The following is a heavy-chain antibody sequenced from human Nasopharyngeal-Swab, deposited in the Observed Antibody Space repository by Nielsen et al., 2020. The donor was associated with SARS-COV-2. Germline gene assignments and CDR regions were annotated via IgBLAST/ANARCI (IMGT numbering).Heavy chain of an antibody. Sequence: GGSLRLSCAASGFAFSDYSMDWVRQAPGKGLEWVSAISGSGGSTYYADSVKGRFTISRDNSKNTLYLQMNSLRAEDTAVYYCAKVVFSDYVWGSYRYPFDYWGQGTLVTVSS. CDR1: GFAFSDYS. J-gene: IGHJ4*02. V-gene: IGHV3-23*01. CDR2: ISGSGGST. D-gene: IGHD3-16*02. CDR3: AKVVFSDYVWGSYRYPFDY.